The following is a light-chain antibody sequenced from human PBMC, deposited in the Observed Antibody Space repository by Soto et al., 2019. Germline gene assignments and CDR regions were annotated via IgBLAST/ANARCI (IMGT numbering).Light chain of an antibody. CDR3: GTWDSSLSAGV. V-gene: IGLV1-51*01. Sequence: QPPSVSAAPGQKVTISCSGSSSNIGNNYVSWYQQLPGTAPKLLIYDNNKRPSGIPDRFSGSKSGTSATLGITGLQTGDEADYYCGTWDSSLSAGVFGGGTKLTVL. CDR2: DNN. J-gene: IGLJ2*01. CDR1: SSNIGNNY.